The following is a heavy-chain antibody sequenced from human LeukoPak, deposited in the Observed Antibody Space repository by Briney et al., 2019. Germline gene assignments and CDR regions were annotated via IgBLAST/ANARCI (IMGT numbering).Heavy chain of an antibody. CDR3: ARWVGANNWFDP. CDR1: GYTFTRYY. Sequence: ASVKVSCKASGYTFTRYYMHWMRQAPGQGLEWMGWINPNSGGTNYAQKFQGRVTMTRDTSISTAYMELSSLRSEDTAVYYCARWVGANNWFDPWGQGTLVTVSS. D-gene: IGHD1-26*01. J-gene: IGHJ5*02. CDR2: INPNSGGT. V-gene: IGHV1-2*02.